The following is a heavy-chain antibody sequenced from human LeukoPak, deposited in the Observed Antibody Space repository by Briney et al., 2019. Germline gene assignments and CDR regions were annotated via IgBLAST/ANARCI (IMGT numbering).Heavy chain of an antibody. V-gene: IGHV4-38-2*02. Sequence: SETLSLSCSASGHSISSGYYWGWLRPPRGKGLGWVGSVFHSGITYYRPCLKSRVTISVDTSKNQFSLKLSSVTAADTAVYYCARGYCSGGSCYSYYYYNYMDVWGKGTTVTVSS. CDR1: GHSISSGYY. CDR2: VFHSGIT. J-gene: IGHJ6*03. CDR3: ARGYCSGGSCYSYYYYNYMDV. D-gene: IGHD2-15*01.